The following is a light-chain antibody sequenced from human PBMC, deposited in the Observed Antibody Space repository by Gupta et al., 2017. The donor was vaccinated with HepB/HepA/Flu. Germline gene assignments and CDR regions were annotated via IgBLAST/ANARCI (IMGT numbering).Light chain of an antibody. CDR3: MQGTHWPRET. CDR1: QSLVHSNGNTY. J-gene: IGKJ1*01. Sequence: DVVMTQSPLSLPVTLGQPASISCRSSQSLVHSNGNTYLSWFQQRPGQSPRRLIYKVSIRDSGVPDRFSGSGSDTDFTLKITRVEAEDVGVYYCMQGTHWPRETFGQWTKVEIK. CDR2: KVS. V-gene: IGKV2-30*02.